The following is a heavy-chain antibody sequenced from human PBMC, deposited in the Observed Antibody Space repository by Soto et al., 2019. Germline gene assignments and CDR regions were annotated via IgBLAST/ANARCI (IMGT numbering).Heavy chain of an antibody. J-gene: IGHJ3*02. Sequence: QVQLVESGGGVVQPGRSLRLSCAASGFTFSSYGMHWVRQAPGKGLERVAVIWYDGSNKYYADSVKGRFTISRDNSKNTMYVRIYCLRAEDMAVYYCAREIEGSWYISSIHAFDIWGQGTMVTVSS. V-gene: IGHV3-33*01. CDR3: AREIEGSWYISSIHAFDI. D-gene: IGHD6-13*01. CDR2: IWYDGSNK. CDR1: GFTFSSYG.